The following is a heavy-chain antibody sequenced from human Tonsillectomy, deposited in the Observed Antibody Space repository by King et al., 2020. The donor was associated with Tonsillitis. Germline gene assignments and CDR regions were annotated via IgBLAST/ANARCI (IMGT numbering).Heavy chain of an antibody. J-gene: IGHJ2*01. CDR2: VFHTGST. CDR3: ASVPLGATTGWYFDL. CDR1: GGSSCDSFSTYY. Sequence: QLQESGPGLVKPAETLSLTCTVSGGSSCDSFSTYYWSWIRQPPGKGLEWIGYVFHTGSTSYNPSLNNRVTMSLDTSKSQIYLKLRPVTAADTAVYYCASVPLGATTGWYFDLWGRGTRVAVSS. V-gene: IGHV4-59*01. D-gene: IGHD1-26*01.